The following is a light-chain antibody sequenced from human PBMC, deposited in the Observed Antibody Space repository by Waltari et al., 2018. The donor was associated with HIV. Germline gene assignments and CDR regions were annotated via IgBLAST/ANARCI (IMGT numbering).Light chain of an antibody. CDR2: LGS. CDR3: MEALETPLT. J-gene: IGKJ4*01. CDR1: QSLLKSNGYIY. V-gene: IGKV2-28*01. Sequence: DIVMTQSPLSLSVTPGEPASISCKSSQSLLKSNGYIYLDWYLQKPGQSPQLLIYLGSNRASGVPDRFRGSGSATDFTLKISRVEAEDAGIYYCMEALETPLTFGGGTRVEIK.